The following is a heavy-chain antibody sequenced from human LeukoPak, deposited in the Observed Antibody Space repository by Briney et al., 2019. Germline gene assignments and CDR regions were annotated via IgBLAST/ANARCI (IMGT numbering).Heavy chain of an antibody. CDR1: GFTFSSYD. Sequence: GGYLRLSCAASGFTFSSYDMHWVRQATGKGLEWVSAIGTAGDTYYPGSVKGRFTISRENAKNSLYLQMNSLRAGDTAVYYCAAGKRWLQLEGWGQGTLVTVSS. D-gene: IGHD5-24*01. J-gene: IGHJ1*01. CDR2: IGTAGDT. V-gene: IGHV3-13*01. CDR3: AAGKRWLQLEG.